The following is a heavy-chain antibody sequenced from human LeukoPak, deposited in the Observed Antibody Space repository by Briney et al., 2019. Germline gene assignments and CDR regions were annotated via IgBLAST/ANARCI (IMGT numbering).Heavy chain of an antibody. V-gene: IGHV4-30-4*01. CDR3: ARPYYYDSRIDP. CDR1: GGSISSGDYH. J-gene: IGHJ5*02. D-gene: IGHD3-22*01. CDR2: MYYSGST. Sequence: SQTLSLTCTVSGGSISSGDYHWSWIRQPPGKGLEWNTYMYYSGSTYYNPSLKSRVTMSADTSKNQLSLKLSSVTAADTAVYYCARPYYYDSRIDPWGQGILVTVSS.